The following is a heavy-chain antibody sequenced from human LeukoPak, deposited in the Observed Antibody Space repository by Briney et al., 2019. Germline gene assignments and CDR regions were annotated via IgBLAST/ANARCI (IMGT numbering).Heavy chain of an antibody. D-gene: IGHD3-10*01. V-gene: IGHV4-34*01. Sequence: PSETLSLTCAVYGGSFSGYYWSWIRQPPGKGLEWIGEINHSGSTNYNPSLKSRVTISVDTSKNQFSLKLSSVTAADTAVYYCARAARYGSGSYNFDYWGQGTLVTVSS. J-gene: IGHJ4*02. CDR1: GGSFSGYY. CDR2: INHSGST. CDR3: ARAARYGSGSYNFDY.